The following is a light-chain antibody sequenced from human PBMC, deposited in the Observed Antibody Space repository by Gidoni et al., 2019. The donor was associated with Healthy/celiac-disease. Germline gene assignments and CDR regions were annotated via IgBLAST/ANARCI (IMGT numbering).Light chain of an antibody. J-gene: IGLJ2*01. CDR2: DTS. Sequence: QAVVTQEPSLTVSPGGTVTLTCGSSTGAVTSGHYPYWFQQKPGQAPRTLSYDTSNKHSWTPARFSGSLLGGKAALTLSGAQPEDEAEYYCLLSYSGAQVFGGGTKLTVL. CDR3: LLSYSGAQV. V-gene: IGLV7-46*01. CDR1: TGAVTSGHY.